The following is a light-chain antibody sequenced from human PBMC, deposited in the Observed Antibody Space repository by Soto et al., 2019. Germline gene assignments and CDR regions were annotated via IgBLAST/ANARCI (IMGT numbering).Light chain of an antibody. V-gene: IGKV1-5*03. J-gene: IGKJ1*01. CDR1: QSISNC. CDR2: KVT. Sequence: DIQMTQSPSTLSASVGDRVTITCRANQSISNCLAWYQHKPGKAPILLIYKVTSLETGVPARFSGGVSGTDFTLTISSLQPDDYATYCCHQYYDYSTFGQGTKVDVK. CDR3: HQYYDYST.